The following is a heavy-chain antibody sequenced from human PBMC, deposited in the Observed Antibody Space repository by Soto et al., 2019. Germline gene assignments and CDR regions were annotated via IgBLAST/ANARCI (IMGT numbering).Heavy chain of an antibody. V-gene: IGHV3-73*01. Sequence: GGSLRLSCGGSGFTFSGSAMHWVRQASGKGLEWVGRIRNKANNYATAYAASVKGRFTISRDDSKNTAYLQMNSLETEDTAVSYCTASAYDTFFDYWAQGSLVTVSS. CDR3: TASAYDTFFDY. CDR2: IRNKANNYAT. D-gene: IGHD5-12*01. J-gene: IGHJ4*02. CDR1: GFTFSGSA.